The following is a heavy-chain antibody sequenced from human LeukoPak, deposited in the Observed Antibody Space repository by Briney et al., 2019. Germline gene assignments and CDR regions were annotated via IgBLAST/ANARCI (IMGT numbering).Heavy chain of an antibody. J-gene: IGHJ5*02. CDR2: ISHDGSNI. CDR1: GFTFSSYG. CDR3: AKDPYRVVVATGNYLDP. Sequence: GGSLRLSCAASGFTFSSYGMHWVRQAPGKGLEWVAVISHDGSNIYYGDSVKGRFSISRDNSKNTLCLQMNSLGVEDTAVYHCAKDPYRVVVATGNYLDPWGQGTLVTVSS. D-gene: IGHD2-15*01. V-gene: IGHV3-30*18.